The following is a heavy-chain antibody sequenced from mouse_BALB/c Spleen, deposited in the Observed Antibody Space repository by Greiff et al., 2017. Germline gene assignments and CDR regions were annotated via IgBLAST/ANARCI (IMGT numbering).Heavy chain of an antibody. V-gene: IGHV10-1*02. CDR1: GFTFNTYA. J-gene: IGHJ4*01. CDR2: IRSKSNNYAT. CDR3: VRHFPLIYYDYDVDAMDY. Sequence: EVQLVESGGGLVQPKGSLKLSCAASGFTFNTYAMNWVRQAPGKGLEWVARIRSKSNNYATYYADSVKDRFTISRDDSQSMLYLQMNNLKTEDTAMYYCVRHFPLIYYDYDVDAMDYWGQGTSVTVSS. D-gene: IGHD2-4*01.